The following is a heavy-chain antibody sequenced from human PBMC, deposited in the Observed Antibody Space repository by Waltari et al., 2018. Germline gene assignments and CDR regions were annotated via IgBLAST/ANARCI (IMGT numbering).Heavy chain of an antibody. CDR1: GGSISSSRYY. CDR3: ARHLEQLVLPGAFDI. D-gene: IGHD6-13*01. Sequence: QLQLQESGPGLVKPSETLSLTCTVSGGSISSSRYYWGWIRQPPGKGREWIGSIYYRGRSDYNPSLKSRVTISVDTSKDQFSQNHSSVTAADTAVYYCARHLEQLVLPGAFDIWGQGTMVTVSS. V-gene: IGHV4-39*07. J-gene: IGHJ3*02. CDR2: IYYRGRS.